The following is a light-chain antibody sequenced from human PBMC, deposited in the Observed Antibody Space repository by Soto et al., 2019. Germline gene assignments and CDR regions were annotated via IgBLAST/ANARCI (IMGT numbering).Light chain of an antibody. J-gene: IGKJ4*01. V-gene: IGKV1-39*01. CDR3: QQSYTAPLT. Sequence: DIQMTQSPSSLSASVGDRVTITCRASQSISTYLNLYQQKPGKAPNLLIFAASTLQSGVPSRFSGSGSGTDFTLTIRSLQPEDFATYYFQQSYTAPLTFGGGNKVAIK. CDR2: AAS. CDR1: QSISTY.